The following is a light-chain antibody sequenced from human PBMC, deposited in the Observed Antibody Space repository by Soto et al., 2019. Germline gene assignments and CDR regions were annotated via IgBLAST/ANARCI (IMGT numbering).Light chain of an antibody. Sequence: SYELTQPPSVSVSPGQTARISCSGDALPKQFAYWYQQKPGQAPVLVIYKNSERPSGIPGRFCGSSSGTTVTLTISGVPAEDEADYYCQSADSSGTYMVFGGRTKLTVL. J-gene: IGLJ2*01. CDR3: QSADSSGTYMV. CDR1: ALPKQF. V-gene: IGLV3-25*03. CDR2: KNS.